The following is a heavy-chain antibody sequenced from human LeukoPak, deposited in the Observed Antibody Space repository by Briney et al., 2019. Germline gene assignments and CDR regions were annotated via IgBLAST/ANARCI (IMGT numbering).Heavy chain of an antibody. CDR1: GFAFSNSA. Sequence: GGSLRLSCAASGFAFSNSAMSWVRQPPGKGLEWVSLILANGVTYYSDSVTGRFSICRDNSKSTLYVQMNGLRAEDTDMYYCAKGGRISVLERRAFEIWGQGTMVTVSS. CDR2: ILANGVT. V-gene: IGHV3-23*01. D-gene: IGHD2-15*01. J-gene: IGHJ3*02. CDR3: AKGGRISVLERRAFEI.